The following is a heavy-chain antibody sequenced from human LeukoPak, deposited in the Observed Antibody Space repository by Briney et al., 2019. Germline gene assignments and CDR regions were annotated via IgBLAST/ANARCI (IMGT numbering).Heavy chain of an antibody. CDR1: GFTFSSYA. CDR2: ISNSGGTT. D-gene: IGHD1-26*01. CDR3: AKLRHGIVGTTYDY. Sequence: GGSLRLSCAASGFTFSSYAMSWVRQAPEKGLEWVSSISNSGGTTYYADSVKGRFTISRDNSKNTLYLQMNSLRAEDTAIYYCAKLRHGIVGTTYDYWGQGTLVTVSS. V-gene: IGHV3-23*01. J-gene: IGHJ4*02.